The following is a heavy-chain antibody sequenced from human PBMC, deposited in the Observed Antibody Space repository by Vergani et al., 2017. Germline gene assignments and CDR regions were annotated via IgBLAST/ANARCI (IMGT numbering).Heavy chain of an antibody. CDR3: AREHYYDSSGYYSPGY. J-gene: IGHJ4*02. Sequence: QVQLVQSGAEVKKPGASVKVSCKASGYTFNNYAISWVRQAPGQGLEWMGWISADNGNTHYAQKFQGRVTMSRDTSIRTAYMELSRLRSDDTAVYYCAREHYYDSSGYYSPGYWGQGTLVTVSS. D-gene: IGHD3-22*01. V-gene: IGHV1-18*01. CDR2: ISADNGNT. CDR1: GYTFNNYA.